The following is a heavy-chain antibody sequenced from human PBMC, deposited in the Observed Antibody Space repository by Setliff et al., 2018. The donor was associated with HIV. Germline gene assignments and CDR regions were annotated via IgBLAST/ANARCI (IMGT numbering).Heavy chain of an antibody. D-gene: IGHD4-17*01. V-gene: IGHV3-30*02. CDR1: GFTFSSYG. Sequence: GGSLRLSCAASGFTFSSYGTHWVRQAPGKGLEWVSFIRYDGSNKYYADSMKGRFTISRDNSKNTLYLQLNSLGAEDTAVYYCAKDGYYGDFLFYYYYIDVWGKGTTVTVSS. CDR2: IRYDGSNK. CDR3: AKDGYYGDFLFYYYYIDV. J-gene: IGHJ6*03.